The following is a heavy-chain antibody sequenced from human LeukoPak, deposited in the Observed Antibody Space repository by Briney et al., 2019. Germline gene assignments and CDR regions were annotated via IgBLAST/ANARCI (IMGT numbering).Heavy chain of an antibody. V-gene: IGHV3-72*01. J-gene: IGHJ4*02. D-gene: IGHD3-9*01. CDR1: EFTFSDHY. CDR3: ARWDSAVTGYY. CDR2: TRNKANSYTI. Sequence: GGSLRLSCAATEFTFSDHYMDWVRQAPGKGLEWIGRTRNKANSYTIVYAASVKGRFTISRDDSKNSLYLQMNSLKTEDTAVYYCARWDSAVTGYYWGQGTLVTVSS.